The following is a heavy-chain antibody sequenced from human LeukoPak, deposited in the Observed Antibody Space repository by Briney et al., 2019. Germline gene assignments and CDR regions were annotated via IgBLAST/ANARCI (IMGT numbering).Heavy chain of an antibody. Sequence: ASVKVSFKASGYTFTSYYMHWVRQAPGQGLEWMGIIHPNGGSTSYAQKFQGRVTMTRDTSTSTVYMELSSLRSEDTAVYYCARTYYYDRSGYRFDYGGQGTLVTVSS. V-gene: IGHV1-46*01. CDR3: ARTYYYDRSGYRFDY. CDR2: IHPNGGST. D-gene: IGHD3-22*01. CDR1: GYTFTSYY. J-gene: IGHJ4*02.